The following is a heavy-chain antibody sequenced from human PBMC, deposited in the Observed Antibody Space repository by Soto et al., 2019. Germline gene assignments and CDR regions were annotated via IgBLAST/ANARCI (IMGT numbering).Heavy chain of an antibody. CDR3: AKPDS. Sequence: EVQLLEYGGGLVQPGGSLRLSCAASGFTFSTYVMSWVRQAPGKGLEWVSTIIGSGTSTYYADSVKGRFTISRDNSRNTLYLQLNSLRAEDTAVYYCAKPDSWGQGTLVTVSS. V-gene: IGHV3-23*01. CDR1: GFTFSTYV. CDR2: IIGSGTST. J-gene: IGHJ4*02.